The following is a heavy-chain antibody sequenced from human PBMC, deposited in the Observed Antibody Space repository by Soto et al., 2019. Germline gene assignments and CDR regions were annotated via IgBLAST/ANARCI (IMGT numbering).Heavy chain of an antibody. CDR1: GGSISSYY. D-gene: IGHD6-6*01. J-gene: IGHJ3*02. Sequence: QVQLQESGPGLVKPSETLSLTCTVSGGSISSYYWSWIRQPPGKGLEWIGYIYYSGSTNYNPSLKRRVTISVDTSKNQFYLKLSSVTTADTAVYYCAGAIEYSSSSNFDIWGQGTMVTISS. V-gene: IGHV4-59*08. CDR3: AGAIEYSSSSNFDI. CDR2: IYYSGST.